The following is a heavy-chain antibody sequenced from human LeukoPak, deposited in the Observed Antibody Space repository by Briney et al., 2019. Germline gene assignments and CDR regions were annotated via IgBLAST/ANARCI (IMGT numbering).Heavy chain of an antibody. J-gene: IGHJ4*02. D-gene: IGHD4-17*01. V-gene: IGHV3-21*01. CDR3: ARESRGGEVTTVR. CDR1: GFTLSSYS. CDR2: ISSSSSYI. Sequence: GGSLRLSCAASGFTLSSYSMNWVRQAPGKGLEWVSSISSSSSYIYYADSVKGRFTISRDNAKNSLYLQMNSLRAEDTAVYYCARESRGGEVTTVRWGQGTLVTVSS.